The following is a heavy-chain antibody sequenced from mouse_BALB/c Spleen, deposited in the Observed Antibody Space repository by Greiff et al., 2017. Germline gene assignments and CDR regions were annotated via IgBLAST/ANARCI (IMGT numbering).Heavy chain of an antibody. J-gene: IGHJ3*01. CDR2: ISSGGGST. Sequence: EVKLVESGGGLVKPGGSLKLSCAASGFAFSSYDMSWVRQTPEKRLEWVAYISSGGGSTYYPDTVKGRFTISRDNAKNTLYLQMSSLKSEDTAMYYCARHGRGFAYWGQGTLGTVSA. CDR1: GFAFSSYD. V-gene: IGHV5-12-1*01. CDR3: ARHGRGFAY.